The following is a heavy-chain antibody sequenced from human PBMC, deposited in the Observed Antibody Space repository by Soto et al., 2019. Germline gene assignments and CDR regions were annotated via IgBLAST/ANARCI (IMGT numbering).Heavy chain of an antibody. CDR2: ISGSGGST. Sequence: PGGSLRLSCAASGFTFSSYAMSWVRQAPGKGLEWVSAISGSGGSTYYADSVKGRFTISRDNSKNTLYLQMNSLRAEDTAVYYCAKYVYCSSTSCSDDAFDIWGQGTMVTVSS. CDR3: AKYVYCSSTSCSDDAFDI. J-gene: IGHJ3*02. CDR1: GFTFSSYA. V-gene: IGHV3-23*01. D-gene: IGHD2-2*01.